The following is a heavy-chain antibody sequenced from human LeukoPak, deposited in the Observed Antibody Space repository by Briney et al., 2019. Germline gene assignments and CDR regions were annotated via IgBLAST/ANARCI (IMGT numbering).Heavy chain of an antibody. CDR3: AGDVGIAAAGDY. J-gene: IGHJ4*02. CDR2: ISTSSSHI. Sequence: GGSLRLSCAAAGVTFSSYSMNWVRQAPGKGLEWVSSISTSSSHIYYADSVKGRFTISRDNAKNSLYLQMNSLRAEDTAVYYCAGDVGIAAAGDYWGQGTLVTVSS. D-gene: IGHD6-13*01. CDR1: GVTFSSYS. V-gene: IGHV3-21*01.